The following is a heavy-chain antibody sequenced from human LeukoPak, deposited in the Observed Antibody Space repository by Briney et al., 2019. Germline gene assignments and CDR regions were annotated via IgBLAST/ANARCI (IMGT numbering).Heavy chain of an antibody. CDR2: MYSSGST. J-gene: IGHJ5*02. V-gene: IGHV4-30-4*01. Sequence: PSQTLSLTCTVSGVSISSGDYYWSWIRHPPGKGLEWIGYMYSSGSTYYNPSLKSRATISVDTSKNQFSLKLSSVTAADTAVYYCARPYYYDSRIDPWGQGTLVTVSS. CDR1: GVSISSGDYY. D-gene: IGHD3-22*01. CDR3: ARPYYYDSRIDP.